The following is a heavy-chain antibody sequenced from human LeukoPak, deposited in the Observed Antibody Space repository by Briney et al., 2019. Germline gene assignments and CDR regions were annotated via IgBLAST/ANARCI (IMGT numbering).Heavy chain of an antibody. J-gene: IGHJ4*02. V-gene: IGHV1-46*01. CDR2: INPSGGST. CDR3: ARNSGSYLFDY. CDR1: GYTFTSYY. D-gene: IGHD1-26*01. Sequence: ASVKVSCKASGYTFTSYYMHWVRQAPGQGLEWMGIINPSGGSTSYAQKFQGRVTMTRDTSTSTVYVELSSLRSEDTAVYYCARNSGSYLFDYWGQGTLVTVSS.